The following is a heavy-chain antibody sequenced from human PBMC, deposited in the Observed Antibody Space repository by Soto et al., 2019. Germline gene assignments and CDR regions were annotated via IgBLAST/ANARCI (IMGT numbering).Heavy chain of an antibody. D-gene: IGHD2-15*01. J-gene: IGHJ4*02. CDR1: GXSVSSGSYY. V-gene: IGHV4-61*01. Sequence: LSLTFTVSGXSVSSGSYYWSWIRQPPGKGLEWIGYIYYSGSTNYNPSLKSRVTISVDTSKNQFSLKLSSVTAADTAVYYCARTEEKVVAATLTFDYWGQGTLVTVSS. CDR3: ARTEEKVVAATLTFDY. CDR2: IYYSGST.